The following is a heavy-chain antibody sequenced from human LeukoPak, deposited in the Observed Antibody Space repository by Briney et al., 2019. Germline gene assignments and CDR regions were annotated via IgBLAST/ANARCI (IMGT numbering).Heavy chain of an antibody. D-gene: IGHD6-13*01. V-gene: IGHV3-11*04. CDR1: GFTFSDYY. CDR3: ATSFIGSPGTFDY. Sequence: GGSLRLSCAASGFTFSDYYMNWIRQAPGKGLEWISYISSSGSSIYQADSVKGRFTISRDNAKNSLSLQMDSLRAEDTAVYHCATSFIGSPGTFDYWGRGTLVTVSS. J-gene: IGHJ4*02. CDR2: ISSSGSSI.